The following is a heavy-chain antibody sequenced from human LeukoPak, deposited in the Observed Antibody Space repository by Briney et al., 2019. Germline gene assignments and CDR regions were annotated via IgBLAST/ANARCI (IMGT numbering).Heavy chain of an antibody. J-gene: IGHJ6*02. V-gene: IGHV3-23*01. CDR1: GFTFSSYA. D-gene: IGHD6-25*01. Sequence: GGSLRLSCAASGFTFSSYAMSWVRQAPGKGLEWVSAISGSGGSTYYADSVKGRFTISRDNSKNTLYLQMNSLRAEDTAVYYCAKYGHSSGLKKDDYYYYYGMDVWGQGTTVAVSS. CDR3: AKYGHSSGLKKDDYYYYYGMDV. CDR2: ISGSGGST.